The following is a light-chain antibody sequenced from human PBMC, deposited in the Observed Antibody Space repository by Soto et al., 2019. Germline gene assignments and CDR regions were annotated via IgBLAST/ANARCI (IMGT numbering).Light chain of an antibody. J-gene: IGKJ2*01. CDR3: QQYGSSPYT. V-gene: IGKV3-20*01. CDR2: TTS. CDR1: QSVSNNF. Sequence: EIVLTQSPGTLSLSPGERATLSCRASQSVSNNFIAWIQQRPGQAPRPLIYTTSNRATGIPDRFSGTGSGTDFTLTISRLEPEDFGVFYCQQYGSSPYTFGQGTKLEIK.